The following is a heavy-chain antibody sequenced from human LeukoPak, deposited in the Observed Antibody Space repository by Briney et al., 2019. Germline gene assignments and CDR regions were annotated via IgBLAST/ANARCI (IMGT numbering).Heavy chain of an antibody. CDR1: GFTFSNYW. D-gene: IGHD1-26*01. V-gene: IGHV3-74*01. Sequence: GGSLRLSCAASGFTFSNYWMHWVRQAPGKGLVWVSRTYSDGSSLSYADSAKGRVTISRDNARNMLYLQMNSLRAEDTAIYYCARSVGGMDYWGQGTLVTVSS. CDR3: ARSVGGMDY. CDR2: TYSDGSSL. J-gene: IGHJ4*02.